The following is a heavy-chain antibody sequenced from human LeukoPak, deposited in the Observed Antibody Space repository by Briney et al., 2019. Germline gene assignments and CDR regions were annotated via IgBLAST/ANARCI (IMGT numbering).Heavy chain of an antibody. CDR1: GGSFSGYY. CDR2: INHSGST. J-gene: IGHJ6*02. CDR3: ARANWFSSGGMDV. Sequence: PSETLSLTCAVYGGSFSGYYWGWIRQPPGKGLEWSGGINHSGSTNYNPSLKSLVTISVDTSKNQFSLKLSSVTAADTAVYYCARANWFSSGGMDVWGQGTTVTVSS. D-gene: IGHD5-18*01. V-gene: IGHV4-34*01.